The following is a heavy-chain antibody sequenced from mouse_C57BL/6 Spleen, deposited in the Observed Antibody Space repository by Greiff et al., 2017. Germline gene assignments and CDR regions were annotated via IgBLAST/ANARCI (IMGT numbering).Heavy chain of an antibody. V-gene: IGHV5-16*01. CDR2: INYDGSST. Sequence: EVMLVESEGGLVQPGSSMKLSCTASGFTFSDYYMAWVRQVPEKGLEWVANINYDGSSTYYLDSLKSRFIISRDNAKNILYLQMSSLKSEDTATYYCAREGDGPWFAYWGQGTLVTVSA. CDR3: AREGDGPWFAY. D-gene: IGHD2-3*01. J-gene: IGHJ3*01. CDR1: GFTFSDYY.